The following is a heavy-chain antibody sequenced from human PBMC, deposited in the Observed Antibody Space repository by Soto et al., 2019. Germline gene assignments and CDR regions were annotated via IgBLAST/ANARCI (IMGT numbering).Heavy chain of an antibody. J-gene: IGHJ5*02. Sequence: QVTGKESGPVLVKPTETLTLTCTVSGFSLSNAGLGVSWIRQPPGKALERLAHIFAYDAKSYSTSLKRRLTISKDTSKSQVVLTMTNMDPVDTATYYCASTYSSSWYWFDPWGQGTLGTVSS. CDR3: ASTYSSSWYWFDP. D-gene: IGHD6-13*01. V-gene: IGHV2-26*04. CDR2: IFAYDAK. CDR1: GFSLSNAGLG.